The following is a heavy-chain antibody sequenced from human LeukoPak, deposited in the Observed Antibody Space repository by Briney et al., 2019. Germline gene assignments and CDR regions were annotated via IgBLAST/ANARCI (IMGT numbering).Heavy chain of an antibody. CDR3: ARDLAGVYSD. J-gene: IGHJ4*02. V-gene: IGHV3-11*06. D-gene: IGHD3-16*01. CDR1: GFTFSDYY. CDR2: ISSSGAYT. Sequence: GGSLRLSCAASGFTFSDYYMSWIRQAPGKGLEWLSDISSSGAYTIYADSVKGRFTISRDNAKNSLYLQMNSLRAEDTAVYYCARDLAGVYSDWGQGTLVTVS.